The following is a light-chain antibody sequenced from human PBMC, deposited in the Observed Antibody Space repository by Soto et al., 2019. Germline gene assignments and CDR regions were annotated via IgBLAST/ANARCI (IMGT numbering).Light chain of an antibody. V-gene: IGKV3-20*01. CDR3: QQYVTSPLT. Sequence: EIVMTQSPATLSVSPGERATLSCRASESVGSNLAWYQQKPGQAPRLLIHGASKRATGIPARFSGSGSGTDFTLTISRLEPEDFALYYCQQYVTSPLTFGQGTKVDIK. CDR1: ESVGSN. J-gene: IGKJ1*01. CDR2: GAS.